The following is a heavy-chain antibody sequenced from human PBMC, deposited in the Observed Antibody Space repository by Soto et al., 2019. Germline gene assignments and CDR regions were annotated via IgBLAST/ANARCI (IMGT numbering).Heavy chain of an antibody. D-gene: IGHD5-12*01. J-gene: IGHJ3*02. Sequence: SVKVSCKASGFTFTHSGMQWVRQARGQSLEWIGWIVVGSGNTNYAQKFQERVTITRDMSTSTAYMELSSLRSEDTAVYYCAASRRDGYNHGSAFDIWGQGTMVTGSS. CDR1: GFTFTHSG. CDR3: AASRRDGYNHGSAFDI. V-gene: IGHV1-58*02. CDR2: IVVGSGNT.